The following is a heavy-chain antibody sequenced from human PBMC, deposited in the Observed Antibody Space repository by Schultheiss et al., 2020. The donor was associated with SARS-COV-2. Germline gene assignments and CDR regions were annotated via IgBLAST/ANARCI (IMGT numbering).Heavy chain of an antibody. J-gene: IGHJ6*02. CDR2: ISYDGSNK. V-gene: IGHV3-30*18. Sequence: GGSLRLSCAASGFTFSRSGMHLVRQAPGKGLEWVAVISYDGSNKYYTESVKGRFTISRDNSKNTLYLQMNSLRAEDSALYYCAKDGSEYYYGMDVWGQGTTVTVSS. D-gene: IGHD2-15*01. CDR1: GFTFSRSG. CDR3: AKDGSEYYYGMDV.